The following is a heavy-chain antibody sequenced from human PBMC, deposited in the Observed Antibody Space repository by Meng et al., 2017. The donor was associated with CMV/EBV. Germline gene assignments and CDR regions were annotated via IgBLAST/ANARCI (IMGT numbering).Heavy chain of an antibody. CDR2: IYPGDSDT. J-gene: IGHJ6*02. V-gene: IGHV5-51*01. D-gene: IGHD4-11*01. CDR1: GYSFTSYW. Sequence: GGSLRLSCKGSGYSFTSYWIGWVRQMPGKGLEWMGIIYPGDSDTRYSPSFQGQVTISADKSISTAYLQGSSLKASDTAMYYCARDSDYSNYNYYYGMDVWGQGTTGT. CDR3: ARDSDYSNYNYYYGMDV.